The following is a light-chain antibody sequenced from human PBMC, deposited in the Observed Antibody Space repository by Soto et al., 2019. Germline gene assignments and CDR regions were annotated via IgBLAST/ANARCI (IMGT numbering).Light chain of an antibody. Sequence: EIALTQSPGTLSLSPGERASLSCRASQSVSTNHLAWYQQKPGQAPRLLIYDASSRATGIPDRFSGSGSGTDITLTISRLEPEDFAVYYCQQYGTSPLTFGQGTKVEIK. CDR1: QSVSTNH. CDR2: DAS. J-gene: IGKJ1*01. CDR3: QQYGTSPLT. V-gene: IGKV3-20*01.